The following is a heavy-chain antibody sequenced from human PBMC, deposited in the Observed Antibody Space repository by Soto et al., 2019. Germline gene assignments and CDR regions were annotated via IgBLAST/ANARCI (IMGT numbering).Heavy chain of an antibody. J-gene: IGHJ5*02. D-gene: IGHD6-13*01. CDR1: GYTFTSYG. V-gene: IGHV1-18*01. Sequence: ASVKVSCKASGYTFTSYGISWVRQAPGQGLEWMGWISAYNGNTNYAQKLQGRVTMTTDTSTSTAYMELRSLRSDDTAVYYCARLLVVEQQLVFGNNRFDPWGQGTLVTVSS. CDR3: ARLLVVEQQLVFGNNRFDP. CDR2: ISAYNGNT.